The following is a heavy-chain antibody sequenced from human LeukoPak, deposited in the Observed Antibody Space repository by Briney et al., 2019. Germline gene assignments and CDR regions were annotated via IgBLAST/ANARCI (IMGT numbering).Heavy chain of an antibody. D-gene: IGHD2-21*02. V-gene: IGHV4-61*02. Sequence: SQTLSLTCTVSGGSISSGSYYWSWIRQPAGKGLEWIGRIYTSGSTDYNPSLKSRVTISVDTSKNQFSLKLSSVTAADTAVYYCASSRCGGDCYSDYWGQGTLVTVSS. CDR2: IYTSGST. J-gene: IGHJ4*02. CDR3: ASSRCGGDCYSDY. CDR1: GGSISSGSYY.